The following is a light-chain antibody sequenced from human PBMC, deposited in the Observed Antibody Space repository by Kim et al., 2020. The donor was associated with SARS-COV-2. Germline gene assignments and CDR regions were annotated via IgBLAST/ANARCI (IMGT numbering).Light chain of an antibody. V-gene: IGKV3-11*01. Sequence: LSLSPVERATLSCRASQTVRSSFAWYQQKPGQPPRLLIYDISNRATGIPARFSGSGSGTDFTLTISSLEPEDSAVYYCQQRTNWLFGQGTKLEI. CDR2: DIS. CDR1: QTVRSS. J-gene: IGKJ2*01. CDR3: QQRTNWL.